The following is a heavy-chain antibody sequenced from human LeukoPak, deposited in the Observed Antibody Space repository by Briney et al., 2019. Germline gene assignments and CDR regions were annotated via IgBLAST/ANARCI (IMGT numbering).Heavy chain of an antibody. D-gene: IGHD3-10*01. CDR2: IYYSGST. V-gene: IGHV4-59*01. CDR3: ARGDYYGSGSYYNWFDP. Sequence: GSLRLSCAASGFTFSSYEMNWIRQPPGKGLEWIGYIYYSGSTNYNPSLKSRVTISVDTSKNQFSLRLSSVTAADTAVYYCARGDYYGSGSYYNWFDPWGQGTLVTVSS. J-gene: IGHJ5*02. CDR1: GFTFSSYE.